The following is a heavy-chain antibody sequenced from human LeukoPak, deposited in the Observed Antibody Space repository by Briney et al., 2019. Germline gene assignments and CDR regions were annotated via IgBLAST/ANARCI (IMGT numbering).Heavy chain of an antibody. Sequence: SETLSLTCTVSGGSISSYYWSWIRQPAGKGLESIGHISTSGSTNYNPSLKSRVTTSVDTSKNQFSLKLSSVTAADTAVYYCARARPFYYYGSGSFWGYYFDYWGQGTLVTVSS. CDR3: ARARPFYYYGSGSFWGYYFDY. J-gene: IGHJ4*02. D-gene: IGHD3-10*01. CDR2: ISTSGST. CDR1: GGSISSYY. V-gene: IGHV4-4*07.